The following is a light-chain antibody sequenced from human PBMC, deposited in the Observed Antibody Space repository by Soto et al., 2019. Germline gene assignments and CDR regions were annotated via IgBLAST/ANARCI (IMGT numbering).Light chain of an antibody. CDR3: QQFGVSLWT. J-gene: IGKJ1*01. Sequence: ENVLTQSPDILHVYPGEGATLSCRASQSVTTGYLAWYQQKPGQAPRLLIYGTSSRATGVPDRFRASGSATDFTLTITRLEPEDFAVYYCQQFGVSLWTFGQGTRVEIK. V-gene: IGKV3-20*01. CDR2: GTS. CDR1: QSVTTGY.